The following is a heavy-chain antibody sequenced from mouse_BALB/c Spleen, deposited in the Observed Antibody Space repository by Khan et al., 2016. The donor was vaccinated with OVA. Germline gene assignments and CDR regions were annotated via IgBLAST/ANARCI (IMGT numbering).Heavy chain of an antibody. D-gene: IGHD2-1*01. CDR3: ARSPYGNFAY. CDR1: GFTFSTYA. Sequence: VQLKESGGGLVKPGGSLKLSCAASGFTFSTYAMSWVRQTPEKRLEWVATISSDGDYTYYPDNVTGRFIISRDNAKNTLYLQISSLRSEDTAMYYCARSPYGNFAYWGQGTLVTVSA. V-gene: IGHV5-9-3*01. CDR2: ISSDGDYT. J-gene: IGHJ3*01.